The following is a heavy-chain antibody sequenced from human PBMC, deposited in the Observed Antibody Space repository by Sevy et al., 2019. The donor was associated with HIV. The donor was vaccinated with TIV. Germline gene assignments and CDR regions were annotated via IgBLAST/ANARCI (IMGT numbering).Heavy chain of an antibody. J-gene: IGHJ4*02. D-gene: IGHD3-22*01. CDR1: GGHFTGYA. CDR2: LVPMFGTA. V-gene: IGHV1-69*05. Sequence: ASVKVSCKSSGGHFTGYAITWVRQAPGLGLEWMGGLVPMFGTAKYAQKFQGRVTITTDEVSSTGYMELNSLKSGETAVYYCARDRYYYDSSGHPLDYWGQGTLVTVSS. CDR3: ARDRYYYDSSGHPLDY.